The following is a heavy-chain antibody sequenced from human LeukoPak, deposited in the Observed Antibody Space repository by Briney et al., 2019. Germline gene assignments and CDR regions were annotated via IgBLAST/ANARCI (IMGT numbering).Heavy chain of an antibody. J-gene: IGHJ4*02. D-gene: IGHD6-13*01. CDR1: GFTFSSYE. V-gene: IGHV3-48*03. CDR2: ITSSGRPI. Sequence: QPGGSLRLSCAASGFTFSSYEMNWVRQAPGKGLEWVSYITSSGRPIYYPDSVKGRFTVSRDNAKNSLFLQMNSLRAEDTALYYCAREGAADNFDFWGQGTLVTVSS. CDR3: AREGAADNFDF.